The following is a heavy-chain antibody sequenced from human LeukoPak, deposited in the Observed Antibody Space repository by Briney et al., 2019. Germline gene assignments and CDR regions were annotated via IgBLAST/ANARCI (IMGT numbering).Heavy chain of an antibody. J-gene: IGHJ6*03. CDR1: GYTLTESS. Sequence: ASVKVSCKVSGYTLTESSMHWVRQAPGKGLEWMGGFDPEDGETIYAQKFQGRVTMTEDTSTDTAYMELSSLRAEDTAVYYCAKIPQREWELPRNYYYYYMDVWGKGTTVTVPS. CDR2: FDPEDGET. D-gene: IGHD1-26*01. V-gene: IGHV1-24*01. CDR3: AKIPQREWELPRNYYYYYMDV.